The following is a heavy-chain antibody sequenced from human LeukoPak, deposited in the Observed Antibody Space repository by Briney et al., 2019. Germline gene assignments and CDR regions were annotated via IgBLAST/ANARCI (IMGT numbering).Heavy chain of an antibody. CDR2: IRYDGSNK. CDR1: GFTFSSYG. J-gene: IGHJ4*02. V-gene: IGHV3-30*02. CDR3: AKDPSGRYKFDPAPDY. Sequence: GGSLRLSCAASGFTFSSYGMHWVRQAPGKGLEGVAFIRYDGSNKYYADSVKGRFTISRDNSKNTLYLQMNSLRAEDTAVYYCAKDPSGRYKFDPAPDYWGQGTLVTVSS. D-gene: IGHD6-19*01.